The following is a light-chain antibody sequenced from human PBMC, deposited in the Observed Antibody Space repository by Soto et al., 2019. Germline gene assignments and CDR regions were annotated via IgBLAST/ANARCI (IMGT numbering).Light chain of an antibody. CDR1: QSVNSY. CDR2: GAS. Sequence: IVLTQSPSTLSLSPGERATLSCRASQSVNSYLAWYQHKPGQAPRLLIYGASNRATGIPARFSGSGSGTDFTLTISSLELKAFAVYYCQQRSNWPPRTFGQGTRLDI. V-gene: IGKV3-11*01. J-gene: IGKJ5*01. CDR3: QQRSNWPPRT.